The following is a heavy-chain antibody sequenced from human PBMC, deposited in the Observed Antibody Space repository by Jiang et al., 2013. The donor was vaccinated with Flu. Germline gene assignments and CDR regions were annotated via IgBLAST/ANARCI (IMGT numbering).Heavy chain of an antibody. D-gene: IGHD3-3*01. V-gene: IGHV4-39*01. J-gene: IGHJ4*02. CDR3: ARHILGESSITNSGEVVEKITYYFDY. Sequence: LLKPSETLSLTCSASGDSIRSNIYYWAWIRQPPGKGLEWIGSMYYSGSTYYNPSLKSRVTISVDTSKNQFSLKVNSVTAADTAIYYCARHILGESSITNSGEVVEKITYYFDYWGQGTLVAVSS. CDR1: GDSIRSNIYY. CDR2: MYYSGST.